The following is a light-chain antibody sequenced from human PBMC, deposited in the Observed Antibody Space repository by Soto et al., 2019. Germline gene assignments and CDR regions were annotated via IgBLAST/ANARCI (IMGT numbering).Light chain of an antibody. CDR3: QTWGAGLRV. Sequence: QPVLTQSPSASAYLGASVKLTCTLSSGHSSYAIAWHQQQPEKGPRYLMKLNSDGSHSKGDGIPDRFSGSSSWAERYLTISSLQSEDGAYYYCQTWGAGLRVFGGGTQLTVL. CDR2: LNSDGSH. V-gene: IGLV4-69*01. J-gene: IGLJ2*01. CDR1: SGHSSYA.